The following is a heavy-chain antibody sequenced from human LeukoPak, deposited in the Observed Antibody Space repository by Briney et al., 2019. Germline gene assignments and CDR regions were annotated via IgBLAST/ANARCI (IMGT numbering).Heavy chain of an antibody. CDR1: GYTFTSCG. CDR3: ARTRQYSSSWYCWFDP. CDR2: ISAYNGNT. D-gene: IGHD6-13*01. J-gene: IGHJ5*02. Sequence: ASVKVSCKASGYTFTSCGISWVRQAPGQGLEWMGWISAYNGNTNYAQKLQGKVTMTTDTSTSTAYMELRSLRSDDTAVYYCARTRQYSSSWYCWFDPWGQGTLVTVSS. V-gene: IGHV1-18*01.